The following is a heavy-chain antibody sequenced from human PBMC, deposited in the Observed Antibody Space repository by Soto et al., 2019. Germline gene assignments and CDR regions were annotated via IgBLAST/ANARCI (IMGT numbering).Heavy chain of an antibody. CDR3: AHKGGRGAGMDV. Sequence: QITLKESGPTLVKPTQTLTLTCTFSGFSLSSSGVGVGWIRQPPGKAPEWLALIYWDEGKRYSPSLKTRLTIPNDTSTNEVVLTMTHMDPVDTGTYYCAHKGGRGAGMDVWGQGTTVTVSS. CDR1: GFSLSSSGVG. D-gene: IGHD2-15*01. V-gene: IGHV2-5*02. J-gene: IGHJ6*02. CDR2: IYWDEGK.